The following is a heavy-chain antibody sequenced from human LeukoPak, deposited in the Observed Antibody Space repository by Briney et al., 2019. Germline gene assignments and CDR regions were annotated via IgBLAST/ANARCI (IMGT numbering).Heavy chain of an antibody. CDR2: IYHSGST. CDR1: VGSISSSNW. Sequence: NPSGTLSLTCAVSVGSISSSNWWSWVRQPPGKGMEWIGEIYHSGSTNYNPSLKSRVTISVDKSKNQFSLKLSSVTAADTAVYYCASVLLWFGEFPRFDPWGQGTLVTISS. D-gene: IGHD3-10*01. V-gene: IGHV4-4*02. J-gene: IGHJ5*02. CDR3: ASVLLWFGEFPRFDP.